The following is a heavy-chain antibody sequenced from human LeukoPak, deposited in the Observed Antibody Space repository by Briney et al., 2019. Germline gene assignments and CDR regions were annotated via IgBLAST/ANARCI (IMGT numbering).Heavy chain of an antibody. CDR1: GFTFSSYS. CDR3: ARYSGSYYSAFDI. CDR2: ISSSSSTI. D-gene: IGHD1-26*01. Sequence: GGSLRLSCAASGFTFSSYSMNWVRQAPGKGLEWVSYISSSSSTIYYADSVKSRFTISRDNAKNSLYLQMNSLRAEDTAVYYCARYSGSYYSAFDIWGQGTMVTVSS. V-gene: IGHV3-48*01. J-gene: IGHJ3*02.